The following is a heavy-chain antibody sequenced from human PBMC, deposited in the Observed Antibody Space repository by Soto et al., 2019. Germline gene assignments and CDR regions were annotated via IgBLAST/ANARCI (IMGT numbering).Heavy chain of an antibody. CDR1: GFTFSSYS. CDR3: ARDLGGNGVASGWPMNYFDY. J-gene: IGHJ4*02. D-gene: IGHD6-19*01. V-gene: IGHV3-48*02. Sequence: GGSLRLSCAASGFTFSSYSMNWVRQAPGKGLEWVSYISSSSSTIYYADSVKGRFTISRDNAKNSLYLQMNSLRDEDTAVYYCARDLGGNGVASGWPMNYFDYWGQGTLVTVSS. CDR2: ISSSSSTI.